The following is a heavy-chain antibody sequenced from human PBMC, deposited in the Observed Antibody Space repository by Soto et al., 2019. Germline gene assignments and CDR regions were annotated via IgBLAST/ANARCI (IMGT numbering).Heavy chain of an antibody. J-gene: IGHJ4*02. CDR2: ISNSSSSI. Sequence: PGGSLRLSCAASGFTFSTYSMNWVRQAPGKGLEWLSYISNSSSSIYYADSVKGRFTISRDNAKNSLYLQMNSLRDEDTAVYYCTRDEYCISTRCYGSFDYWGQGTLVTVSS. CDR3: TRDEYCISTRCYGSFDY. CDR1: GFTFSTYS. D-gene: IGHD2-2*01. V-gene: IGHV3-48*02.